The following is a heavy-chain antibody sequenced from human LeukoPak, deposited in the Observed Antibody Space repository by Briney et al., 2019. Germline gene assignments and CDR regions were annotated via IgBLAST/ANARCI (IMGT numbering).Heavy chain of an antibody. V-gene: IGHV1-2*02. CDR3: ARATTVTTLDYYYGMDV. D-gene: IGHD4-17*01. Sequence: ASVKVSCKASGYTFTGYYMHWVRQAPGQGLEWMGWINPNSGGTNHAQKFQGRVTMTRDTSISTAYMELSRLRSDDTAVYYCARATTVTTLDYYYGMDVWGQGTTVTVSS. CDR1: GYTFTGYY. J-gene: IGHJ6*02. CDR2: INPNSGGT.